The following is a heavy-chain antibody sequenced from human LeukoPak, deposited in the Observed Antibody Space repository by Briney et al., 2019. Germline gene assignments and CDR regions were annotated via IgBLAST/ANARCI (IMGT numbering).Heavy chain of an antibody. J-gene: IGHJ4*02. CDR3: ARDGVYSGSYYYFDY. CDR2: ISSGGSTI. D-gene: IGHD1-26*01. V-gene: IGHV3-11*01. Sequence: GGSLRLSCAASGFTFSDYYMSWIRQAPGKGLEWVSYISSGGSTIYYADSVKGRFTISRDNAKNSLYLQMNSLRAEDTAVYYCARDGVYSGSYYYFDYWGQGTLVTVSS. CDR1: GFTFSDYY.